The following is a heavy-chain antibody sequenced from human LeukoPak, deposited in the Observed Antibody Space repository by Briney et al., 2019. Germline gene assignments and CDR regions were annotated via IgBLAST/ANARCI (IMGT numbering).Heavy chain of an antibody. V-gene: IGHV1-2*04. CDR2: INPNSGGT. J-gene: IGHJ4*02. Sequence: ASVTVSCKASGYTFTGYYMHWVRQAPGQGLEWMGWINPNSGGTNYAQKFQGWVTMTRDTSISTAYMELSRLRSDDTAVYYCAREDVGCSGGSCYSFDYWGQGTLVTVSS. CDR3: AREDVGCSGGSCYSFDY. D-gene: IGHD2-15*01. CDR1: GYTFTGYY.